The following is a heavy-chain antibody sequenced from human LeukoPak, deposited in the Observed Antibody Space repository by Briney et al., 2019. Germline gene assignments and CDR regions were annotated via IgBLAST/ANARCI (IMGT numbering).Heavy chain of an antibody. J-gene: IGHJ4*02. CDR2: ISSSGSTI. CDR3: ARVDCSGGSCYSDY. D-gene: IGHD2-15*01. V-gene: IGHV3-11*01. Sequence: GRSLRLSCAASGFTFSDYYMSWIRQAPGKGLEWVSYISSSGSTIYYADSVKGRFTISRDNAKNSLYLQMNSLRAEDTAVYYCARVDCSGGSCYSDYWGQGTLVTVSS. CDR1: GFTFSDYY.